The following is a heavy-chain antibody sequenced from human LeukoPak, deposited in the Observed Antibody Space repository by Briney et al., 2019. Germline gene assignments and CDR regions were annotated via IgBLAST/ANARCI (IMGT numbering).Heavy chain of an antibody. D-gene: IGHD3-3*01. CDR1: GFTFSSYS. CDR3: VKGNFITIFGVADY. Sequence: GGSLRLSCAASGFTFSSYSMNWVRQAPGKGLEYVSAISSNGGSTYYADSVKGRFTISRDNSKNTLYLQMSSLRAEDTAVYYCVKGNFITIFGVADYWGQGTLVTVSS. J-gene: IGHJ4*02. CDR2: ISSNGGST. V-gene: IGHV3-64D*06.